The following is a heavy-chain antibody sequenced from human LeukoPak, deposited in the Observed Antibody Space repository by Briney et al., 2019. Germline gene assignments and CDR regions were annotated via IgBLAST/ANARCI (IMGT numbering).Heavy chain of an antibody. D-gene: IGHD3-9*01. CDR1: GGSVSSSIYY. V-gene: IGHV4-39*01. CDR3: ASRNDILTGYVFDF. CDR2: IYYSGST. J-gene: IGHJ4*02. Sequence: SETLSLACTVSGGSVSSSIYYWGWIRQPPGKGLEWIGSIYYSGSTSYNPSLKSRVTISVDTSKNQFSLKLTSVTAADTAVYYCASRNDILTGYVFDFWGQGTLVTVSS.